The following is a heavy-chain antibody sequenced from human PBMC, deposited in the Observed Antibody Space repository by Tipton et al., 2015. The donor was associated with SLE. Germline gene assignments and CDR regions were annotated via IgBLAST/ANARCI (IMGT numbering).Heavy chain of an antibody. J-gene: IGHJ4*02. D-gene: IGHD3-3*01. CDR2: IYTSGST. CDR1: GDFISSGSYY. CDR3: VGQTIFGSLRALDY. Sequence: TLSLTCTVSGDFISSGSYYWSWIRQPAGKGLEWIGYIYTSGSTNHNPSLKSRVTISVDTSKNQFSLKLSSVTAADTAVYYCVGQTIFGSLRALDYWGLGTLVTVSS. V-gene: IGHV4-61*09.